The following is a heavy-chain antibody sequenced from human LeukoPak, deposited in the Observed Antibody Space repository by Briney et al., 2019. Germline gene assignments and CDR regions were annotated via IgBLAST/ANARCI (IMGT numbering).Heavy chain of an antibody. CDR2: VYSGGST. CDR3: AKAEGFFGGYYDH. V-gene: IGHV3-53*01. D-gene: IGHD4-23*01. Sequence: GGSLRLSCAASGFTVSSNYMSWVRQAPGKGLEWVSVVYSGGSTYYADSVKGRFTISRDNSKNTLYLQMNSLRAEDTAFYYCAKAEGFFGGYYDHWGQGTLVTVSS. J-gene: IGHJ4*02. CDR1: GFTVSSNY.